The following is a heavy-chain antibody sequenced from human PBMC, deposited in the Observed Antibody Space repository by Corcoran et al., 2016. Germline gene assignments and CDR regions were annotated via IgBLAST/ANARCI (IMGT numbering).Heavy chain of an antibody. J-gene: IGHJ4*02. Sequence: QVQLVQSGAEVKKPGASVKVSCKASGYTFTSYAMHWVRQAPGPRLEWMGWINAGNGNTKYSQKFQGRVTITRDTSASTAYMELSSLRSEDTAVYYCARADGSIAVAGFDYWGQGTLVTVSS. V-gene: IGHV1-3*01. CDR3: ARADGSIAVAGFDY. D-gene: IGHD6-19*01. CDR2: INAGNGNT. CDR1: GYTFTSYA.